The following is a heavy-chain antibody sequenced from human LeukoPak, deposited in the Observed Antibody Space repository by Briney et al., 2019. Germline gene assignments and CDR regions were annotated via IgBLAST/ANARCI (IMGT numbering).Heavy chain of an antibody. CDR1: GFSLSTNGVG. Sequence: SGPTLVKPTQTLTLTCTFSGFSLSTNGVGVGWIRQPPGKALEWLVLVFWDDDKRYSPSLKSRLTITKDTSKNQVVLTMTNMDPVDTATYYCAHSRGKMRNYYDSSGYNPYDAFDIWGPGTMVTVSS. CDR3: AHSRGKMRNYYDSSGYNPYDAFDI. CDR2: VFWDDDK. J-gene: IGHJ3*02. V-gene: IGHV2-5*02. D-gene: IGHD3-22*01.